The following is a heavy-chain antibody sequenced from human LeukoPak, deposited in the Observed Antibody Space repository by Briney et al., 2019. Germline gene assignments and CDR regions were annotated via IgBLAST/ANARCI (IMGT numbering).Heavy chain of an antibody. V-gene: IGHV1-2*02. J-gene: IGHJ4*02. CDR2: INPNSGGT. CDR1: GYTFTGYY. D-gene: IGHD6-19*01. Sequence: ASVTVSCKASGYTFTGYYMHWVRQAPGQGLEWMGWINPNSGGTNYAQKFQGRVTMTRDTSISTAYMELSRLRSDDTAVYYCARGIGVAGKGDYWGQGTLVTVSS. CDR3: ARGIGVAGKGDY.